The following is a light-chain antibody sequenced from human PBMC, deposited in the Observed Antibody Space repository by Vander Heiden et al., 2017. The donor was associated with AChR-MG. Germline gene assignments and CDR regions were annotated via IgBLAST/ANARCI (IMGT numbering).Light chain of an antibody. CDR1: SSNIGGNT. CDR2: TND. CDR3: AAWDASLNGPV. V-gene: IGLV1-44*01. J-gene: IGLJ3*02. Sequence: QSVLTQPPSASGTPGQRVPISCSGYSSNIGGNTVNWYQQLPGTAPRLLIYTNDQRPSGVPDRFSGSKSGTSASLAISGLQSEDEADYYCAAWDASLNGPVFGGGTKLTVL.